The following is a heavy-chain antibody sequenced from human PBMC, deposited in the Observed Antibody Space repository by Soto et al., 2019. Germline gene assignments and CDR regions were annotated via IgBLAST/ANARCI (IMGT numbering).Heavy chain of an antibody. J-gene: IGHJ5*02. Sequence: SQTLSLPCAISGDSVSSNSAAWNWIRQSPSRGLEWLGRTYYRSKWYNDYAVSVKSRITINPDTSKNQFSLQLNSVTPEDTAVYYCARGRGYCSGGSCDWFDPWGQGTLVTVSS. CDR1: GDSVSSNSAA. D-gene: IGHD2-15*01. CDR2: TYYRSKWYN. CDR3: ARGRGYCSGGSCDWFDP. V-gene: IGHV6-1*01.